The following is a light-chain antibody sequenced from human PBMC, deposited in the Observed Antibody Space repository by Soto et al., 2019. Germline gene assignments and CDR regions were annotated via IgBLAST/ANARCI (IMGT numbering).Light chain of an antibody. J-gene: IGKJ4*01. Sequence: EIVLTQFPGALSLSPGERVTRSCRASQTVSNTYLAWYQQKSGQAPKFLIYGASNRATGIPDRFSGSGSGTDFTLTISRLEPEEFAVYYCQQYGALPPTFGGGTKVEIK. V-gene: IGKV3-20*01. CDR2: GAS. CDR3: QQYGALPPT. CDR1: QTVSNTY.